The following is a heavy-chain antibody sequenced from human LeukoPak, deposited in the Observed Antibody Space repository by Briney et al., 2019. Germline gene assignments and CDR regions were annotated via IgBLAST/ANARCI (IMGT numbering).Heavy chain of an antibody. J-gene: IGHJ4*02. CDR1: GYSISSGYY. V-gene: IGHV4-38-2*02. CDR3: AREGAGYCSGGSCYRPL. CDR2: VSYSGRT. D-gene: IGHD2-15*01. Sequence: SETLSLTCTVSGYSISSGYYWVWIRQPPGKGLEWIGGVSYSGRTYYNPSLKSRVTISVDTSKNQFPLKLSSVTAADTAVYYCAREGAGYCSGGSCYRPLWGQGTLVTVSS.